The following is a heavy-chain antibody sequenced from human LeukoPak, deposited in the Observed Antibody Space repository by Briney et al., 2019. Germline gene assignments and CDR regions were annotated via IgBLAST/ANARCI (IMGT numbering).Heavy chain of an antibody. CDR2: IYHSGST. V-gene: IGHV4-30-2*01. D-gene: IGHD3-10*01. CDR1: GGSISSGGYY. J-gene: IGHJ3*02. Sequence: PSQTLSLTCTVSGGSISSGGYYWSWIRQPPGKGLEWIGYIYHSGSTYYNPSLKSRVTISVDRSKNQFSLKLSSVTAADTAVYYCARHLGEGAFDIWGQGTMVTVSS. CDR3: ARHLGEGAFDI.